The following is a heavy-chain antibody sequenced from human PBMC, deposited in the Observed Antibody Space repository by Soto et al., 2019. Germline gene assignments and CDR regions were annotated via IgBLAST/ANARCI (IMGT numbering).Heavy chain of an antibody. CDR2: IWYDGSNK. CDR1: GFTFSSYG. J-gene: IGHJ4*02. V-gene: IGHV3-33*01. CDR3: ARDPSRYRSGWTKF. D-gene: IGHD6-19*01. Sequence: GGSLRLSCAASGFTFSSYGMHWVRQAPGKGLEWVAVIWYDGSNKYYADSVKGRFTISRDNSKNTLYLQMNSLRAEDTAVYYCARDPSRYRSGWTKFWGQGTLVTVSS.